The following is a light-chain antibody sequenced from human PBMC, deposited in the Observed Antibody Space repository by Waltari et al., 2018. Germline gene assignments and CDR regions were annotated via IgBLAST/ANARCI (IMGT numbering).Light chain of an antibody. Sequence: EIVLTQSTATLSLSPGERDTLSCRASQSLTTYLAWYQQKPGQAPRLLIYDASNRATGIPARFSGGGSGTDFTLNINNVEPEDSAVYYCQQRSNWVTFGGGTKVEI. V-gene: IGKV3-11*01. CDR3: QQRSNWVT. J-gene: IGKJ4*01. CDR2: DAS. CDR1: QSLTTY.